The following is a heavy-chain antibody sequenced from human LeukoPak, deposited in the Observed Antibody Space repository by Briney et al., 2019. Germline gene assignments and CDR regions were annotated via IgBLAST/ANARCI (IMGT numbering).Heavy chain of an antibody. J-gene: IGHJ3*02. D-gene: IGHD3-22*01. Sequence: ASVKVSCKASGGTFSSYAISWVRQAPGQGLEWMGGIIPIFGTANYAQKFQGRVTITTDESTSTAHMELSSLRSEDTAVYYCARTQPYYYDSSGYYYGAFDIWGQGTMVTVSS. V-gene: IGHV1-69*05. CDR2: IIPIFGTA. CDR1: GGTFSSYA. CDR3: ARTQPYYYDSSGYYYGAFDI.